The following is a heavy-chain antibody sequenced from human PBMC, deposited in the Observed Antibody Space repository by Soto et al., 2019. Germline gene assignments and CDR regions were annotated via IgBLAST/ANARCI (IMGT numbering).Heavy chain of an antibody. V-gene: IGHV1-69*01. Sequence: QVQLVQSGAEVKKPGSSVKISCKASGGTFINHAFSWVRQAPGQGLEWMGGIIPMFGTADYLQKFQGRVTISADECTTTAHMELSSLRSDDSAVYYCARDDATYCGGDCYRYFFYGLDVWGRGTTVTVSS. CDR2: IIPMFGTA. J-gene: IGHJ6*02. CDR3: ARDDATYCGGDCYRYFFYGLDV. CDR1: GGTFINHA. D-gene: IGHD2-21*02.